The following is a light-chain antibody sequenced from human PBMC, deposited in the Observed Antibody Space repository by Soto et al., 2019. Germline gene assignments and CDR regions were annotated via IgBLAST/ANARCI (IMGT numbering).Light chain of an antibody. J-gene: IGKJ3*01. CDR1: QTVSDD. Sequence: ERVMTQSPATLFVSPGERATLSCRASQTVSDDLAWYQQKPGQAPRLLIYGASTRATDIPARFSGGGSGTEFTLTISSLQSEDSAIYYCQQYHDWPPITFGPGTNVNI. V-gene: IGKV3-15*01. CDR3: QQYHDWPPIT. CDR2: GAS.